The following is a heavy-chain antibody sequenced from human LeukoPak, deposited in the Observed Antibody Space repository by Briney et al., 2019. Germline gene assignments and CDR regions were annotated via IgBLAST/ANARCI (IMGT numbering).Heavy chain of an antibody. CDR3: ARDAGGRTQREGWFDP. CDR1: GFSFRTYS. V-gene: IGHV3-21*01. J-gene: IGHJ5*02. D-gene: IGHD1-26*01. CDR2: INSDSIWI. Sequence: PGGSLRLSCAASGFSFRTYSMNWVRQAPGKGLEWVSSINSDSIWIYYADSVRGRFTISRDNTRNSLYLQMNSLRVEDTAVYYCARDAGGRTQREGWFDPWGQGTLVTVSS.